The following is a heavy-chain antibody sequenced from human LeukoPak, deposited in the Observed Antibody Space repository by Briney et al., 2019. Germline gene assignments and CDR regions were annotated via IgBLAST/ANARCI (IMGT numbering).Heavy chain of an antibody. CDR1: GFTFSSYE. J-gene: IGHJ4*02. CDR2: ISSSGSTI. V-gene: IGHV3-48*03. D-gene: IGHD3-22*01. Sequence: GGSLRLSCAASGFTFSSYEMNWVRQAPGKGLEWVSYISSSGSTIYYADSVKGRFTISRDNSKNTLYLQMNSLRAEDTAVYYCAGGYYDSSPFDYWGQGTLVTVSS. CDR3: AGGYYDSSPFDY.